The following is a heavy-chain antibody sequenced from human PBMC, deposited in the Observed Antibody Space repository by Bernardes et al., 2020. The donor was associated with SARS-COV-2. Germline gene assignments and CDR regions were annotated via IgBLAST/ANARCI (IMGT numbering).Heavy chain of an antibody. Sequence: GALRLSCAASGFTVSSNYMSWVRQAPGKGLEWVSVIYSGGSTYYADSVKGRFTISRDNSKNTLYLQMNSLRAEDTAVYYCARDRRRGSSSWYSYYYGMDVWGQGTTVTVSS. CDR2: IYSGGST. D-gene: IGHD6-13*01. CDR1: GFTVSSNY. J-gene: IGHJ6*02. CDR3: ARDRRRGSSSWYSYYYGMDV. V-gene: IGHV3-53*01.